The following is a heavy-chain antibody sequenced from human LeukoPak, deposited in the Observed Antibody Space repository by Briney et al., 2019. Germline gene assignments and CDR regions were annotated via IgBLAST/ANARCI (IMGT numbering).Heavy chain of an antibody. V-gene: IGHV3-23*01. Sequence: GGSLRLSCAASGFTFSSYAMSWVRQAPGKGLEWVSAISGSGGRTYYADSVKGRFTISRDNSKNTLYLQMNSLRAEDTAVYYCARDRVYYYDSSGYYPDAFDIWGQGTMVTVSS. CDR1: GFTFSSYA. CDR3: ARDRVYYYDSSGYYPDAFDI. CDR2: ISGSGGRT. J-gene: IGHJ3*02. D-gene: IGHD3-22*01.